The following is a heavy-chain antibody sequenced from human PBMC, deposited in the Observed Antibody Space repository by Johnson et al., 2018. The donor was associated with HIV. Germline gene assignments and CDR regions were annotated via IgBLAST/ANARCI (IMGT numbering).Heavy chain of an antibody. CDR3: AIEGVMIVLVPHAFDI. CDR2: IGTAGDT. D-gene: IGHD3-22*01. Sequence: VQLVESGGGLVQPGGSLRLSCAASGFTFSSYDMHWVRQATGKGLEWVSAIGTAGDTYYPGSVKGRFTISRENAKNSLYLQMNSLRAEDTALYYCAIEGVMIVLVPHAFDIWGQGTMVTVSS. J-gene: IGHJ3*02. CDR1: GFTFSSYD. V-gene: IGHV3-13*01.